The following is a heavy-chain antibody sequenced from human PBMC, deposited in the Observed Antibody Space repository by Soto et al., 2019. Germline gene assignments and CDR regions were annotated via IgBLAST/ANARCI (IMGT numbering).Heavy chain of an antibody. CDR3: AGAVVAPDY. CDR1: GYPFIAYG. CDR2: INTGSGNT. J-gene: IGHJ4*02. D-gene: IGHD2-15*01. Sequence: GASVKVSCKASGYPFIAYGLHWVRQAPGQRLEWMGWINTGSGNTKSSHKFQGRITIKRDTSATTVSMELSSLTSEDTAIYYCAGAVVAPDYWGQGTLVTVSS. V-gene: IGHV1-3*04.